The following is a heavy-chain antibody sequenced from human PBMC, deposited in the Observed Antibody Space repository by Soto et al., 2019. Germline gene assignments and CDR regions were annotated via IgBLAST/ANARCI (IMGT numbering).Heavy chain of an antibody. CDR1: GFTFRSYW. CDR2: INQDGSEK. CDR3: ARYDFWSGHGRYYGMDV. V-gene: IGHV3-7*05. D-gene: IGHD3-3*01. J-gene: IGHJ6*02. Sequence: GGSLRLSCAASGFTFRSYWMSWVRQAPGKGLEWVANINQDGSEKNYVDSVKGRFTISRDNAKSSLYLQMNSLRAEDTAVYYCARYDFWSGHGRYYGMDVWGQGTTVTVSS.